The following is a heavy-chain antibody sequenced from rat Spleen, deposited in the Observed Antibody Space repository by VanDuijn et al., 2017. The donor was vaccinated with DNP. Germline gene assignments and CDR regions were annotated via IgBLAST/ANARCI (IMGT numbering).Heavy chain of an antibody. J-gene: IGHJ2*01. CDR3: ARWHLYLSYFDY. V-gene: IGHV2S12*01. CDR1: GFSLTSYG. D-gene: IGHD1-2*01. Sequence: QVQLKESGPGLVQPSQTLSLICTVSGFSLTSYGITWVRQPPGKGLEWIAAISSGGDTYYNSALKSRPRISRDTSKSQVLLEMNSLQTEDTAMYFCARWHLYLSYFDYWGQGVMVTVSS. CDR2: ISSGGDT.